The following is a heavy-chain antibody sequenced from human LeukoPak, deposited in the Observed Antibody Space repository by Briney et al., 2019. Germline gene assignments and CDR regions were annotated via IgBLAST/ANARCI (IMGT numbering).Heavy chain of an antibody. D-gene: IGHD4-11*01. Sequence: GASVKVSCKASGGTFSSYAISWVRQAPGQGLEWMGGIIPIFGTANYAQKFQGRVTITTDESTSTAYMELSSLRSEDTAVYYCASPSSGYSNCDGYYYYMDVWGKGTTVTVSS. V-gene: IGHV1-69*05. J-gene: IGHJ6*03. CDR3: ASPSSGYSNCDGYYYYMDV. CDR1: GGTFSSYA. CDR2: IIPIFGTA.